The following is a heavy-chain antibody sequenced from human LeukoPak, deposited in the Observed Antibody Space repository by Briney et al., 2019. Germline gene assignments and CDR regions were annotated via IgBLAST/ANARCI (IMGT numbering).Heavy chain of an antibody. CDR2: IYYSGST. CDR3: ARVNAYVAAYGMDV. Sequence: PSETLSLTCTVSGGSISSSSYYWGWIRQPPGKGLEWIGSIYYSGSTYYNPSLKSRVTISVDTSKNQFSLKLSSVTAADTAVYYCARVNAYVAAYGMDVWGQGTTVTVSS. V-gene: IGHV4-39*01. D-gene: IGHD6-25*01. J-gene: IGHJ6*02. CDR1: GGSISSSSYY.